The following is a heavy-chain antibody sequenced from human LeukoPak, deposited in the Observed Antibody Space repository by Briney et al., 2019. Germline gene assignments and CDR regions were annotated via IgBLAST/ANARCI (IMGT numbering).Heavy chain of an antibody. D-gene: IGHD3-22*01. Sequence: PSETLSLTCTVSGGSISSYYWSWIRQPPGKGLEWIGYIYYSGSTYYNPSLKSRVTISVDTSKNQFSLKLSSVTAADTAVYYCARADLWVRYAFDIWGQGTMVTVSS. V-gene: IGHV4-30-4*08. CDR1: GGSISSYY. J-gene: IGHJ3*02. CDR2: IYYSGST. CDR3: ARADLWVRYAFDI.